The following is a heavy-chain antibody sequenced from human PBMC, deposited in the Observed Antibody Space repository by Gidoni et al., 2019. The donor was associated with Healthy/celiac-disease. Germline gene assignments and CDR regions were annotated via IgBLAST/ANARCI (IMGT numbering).Heavy chain of an antibody. J-gene: IGHJ6*03. CDR1: GYTFTSYY. V-gene: IGHV1-46*01. D-gene: IGHD3-9*01. CDR2: INPSGGST. Sequence: QVQLVQSGAEVKKPGASVKVSCKASGYTFTSYYMHWVRQAPGQGLEWMGIINPSGGSTSYAQKFQGRVTMTRDTSTSTVYMELSSLRSEDTAVYYCARGGDILTGYYIYYMDVWGKGTTVTVSS. CDR3: ARGGDILTGYYIYYMDV.